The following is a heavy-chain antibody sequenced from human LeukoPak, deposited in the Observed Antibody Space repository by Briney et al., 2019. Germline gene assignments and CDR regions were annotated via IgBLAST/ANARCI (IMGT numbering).Heavy chain of an antibody. CDR3: ARVPGSYYVDFDY. J-gene: IGHJ4*02. V-gene: IGHV3-48*04. CDR1: GFTFSSYS. D-gene: IGHD3-10*01. Sequence: GGSLRLSCAASGFTFSSYSMNWVRQAPGKGLEWVSYISSSSSTIYYADSVKGRFTISRDNAENSLYLQMNSLRAEDTAVYYCARVPGSYYVDFDYWGQGTLVTVSS. CDR2: ISSSSSTI.